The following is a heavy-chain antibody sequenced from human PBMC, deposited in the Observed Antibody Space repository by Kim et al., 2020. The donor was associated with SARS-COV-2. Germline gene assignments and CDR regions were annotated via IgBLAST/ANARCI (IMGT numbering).Heavy chain of an antibody. CDR2: ISWNSGSI. Sequence: GESLRLSCAASGFTFDDYATHWVRQAPGKGLEWVSGISWNSGSIGYADSVKGRFTISRDNAKNSLYLQMNSLRAEDTALYYCAKDIRDYGMDVWGQGTTVTVSS. V-gene: IGHV3-9*01. J-gene: IGHJ6*02. CDR1: GFTFDDYA. CDR3: AKDIRDYGMDV.